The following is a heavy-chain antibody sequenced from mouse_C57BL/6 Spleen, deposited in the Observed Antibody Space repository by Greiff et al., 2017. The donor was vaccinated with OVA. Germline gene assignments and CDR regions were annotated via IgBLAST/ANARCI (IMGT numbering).Heavy chain of an antibody. CDR1: GFSLTSYG. D-gene: IGHD1-1*01. CDR3: ARYVTYYYAIDY. J-gene: IGHJ4*01. V-gene: IGHV2-2*01. Sequence: VQLQQSGPGLVQPSQCLSITCTASGFSLTSYGVHWVRQSPGKGLEWLGVIWSGGSTDYYAAFISILSISKDNTKSQVFIKMNSLQADDTAIYYCARYVTYYYAIDYWGQGTSVTVSS. CDR2: IWSGGST.